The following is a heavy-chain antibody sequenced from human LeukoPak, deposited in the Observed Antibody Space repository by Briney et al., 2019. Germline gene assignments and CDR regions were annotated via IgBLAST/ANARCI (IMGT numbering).Heavy chain of an antibody. CDR3: ARSWELFWFDP. Sequence: SETLSLTCTVSGYSISSGYYWGWIRQPPGKGLEWIGSIYHSGSTYYNPSLKSRVTISVDTSKNQFSLKLSSVTAADTAVYYCARSWELFWFDPWGQGTLVTVSS. J-gene: IGHJ5*02. CDR1: GYSISSGYY. D-gene: IGHD1-26*01. V-gene: IGHV4-38-2*02. CDR2: IYHSGST.